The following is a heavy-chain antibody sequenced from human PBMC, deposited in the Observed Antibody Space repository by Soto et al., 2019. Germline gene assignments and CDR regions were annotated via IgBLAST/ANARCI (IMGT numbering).Heavy chain of an antibody. CDR2: ISSSSSYI. J-gene: IGHJ3*02. V-gene: IGHV3-21*06. Sequence: EVQLVESGGGLVKPGGSLRLSCAASGFTFSSYSMNWVRQAPGKGLEWVSFISSSSSYIYYADSVKGRFTISRDNAKNSLYLQMYSLRAEDTAVYYCARDRVADDAFYIWGQGNMVTVSS. CDR1: GFTFSSYS. D-gene: IGHD6-13*01. CDR3: ARDRVADDAFYI.